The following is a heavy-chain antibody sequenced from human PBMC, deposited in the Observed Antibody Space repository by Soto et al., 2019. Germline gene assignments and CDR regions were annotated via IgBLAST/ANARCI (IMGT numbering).Heavy chain of an antibody. D-gene: IGHD3-3*01. J-gene: IGHJ4*02. CDR3: ARPTSRSASNFDH. V-gene: IGHV4-34*01. Sequence: SETLSLTCAVYSGSFSGYYWSWIRPPPGKGLEWIGEINHSGSANYNPFLKSRVTMSIDTSKSQFSLKLSSVTAADTAVYYCARPTSRSASNFDHWGPGTLVTVSS. CDR1: SGSFSGYY. CDR2: INHSGSA.